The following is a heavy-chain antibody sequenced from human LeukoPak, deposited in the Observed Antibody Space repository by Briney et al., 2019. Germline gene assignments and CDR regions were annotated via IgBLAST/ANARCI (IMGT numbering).Heavy chain of an antibody. J-gene: IGHJ6*02. Sequence: SETLSLTCTVSGGSISGYYWSWIRQPPGKGLDWIGSIYYSGSTYYNPSLKSRVTISVDTSKNQFSLKLSSVTAADTAVYYCARALAVAGTDGMDVWGQGTTVTVSS. CDR2: IYYSGST. CDR3: ARALAVAGTDGMDV. V-gene: IGHV4-59*01. D-gene: IGHD6-19*01. CDR1: GGSISGYY.